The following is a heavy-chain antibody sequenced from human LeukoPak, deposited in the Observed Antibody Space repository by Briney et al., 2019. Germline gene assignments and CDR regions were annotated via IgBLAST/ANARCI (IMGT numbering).Heavy chain of an antibody. Sequence: GGSLRLSCAASEFTFSSYSMHWVRQAPGKGLEWVALISDDGSNEQFADSVKGRFTFSRDSSKNTVYLQMNSLRAEDTAMYYCARDHQVSYFDLWGQGTLVTVSS. CDR2: ISDDGSNE. D-gene: IGHD6-6*01. V-gene: IGHV3-30*04. CDR1: EFTFSSYS. J-gene: IGHJ4*02. CDR3: ARDHQVSYFDL.